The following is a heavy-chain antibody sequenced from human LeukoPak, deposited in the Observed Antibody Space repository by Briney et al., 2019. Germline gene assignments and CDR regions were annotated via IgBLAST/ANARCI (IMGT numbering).Heavy chain of an antibody. CDR3: ARGVEPLAANTLAY. V-gene: IGHV3-53*01. Sequence: GGSLRLSCAASGFTVITNDMTWVRQAPGKGLEWVSVFYSDGNTKYADSVQGRFTISRDNTKNTLYLEMNSLSPDDTAVYYCARGVEPLAANTLAYWGQGTLVTVSS. D-gene: IGHD1-14*01. CDR1: GFTVITND. CDR2: FYSDGNT. J-gene: IGHJ4*02.